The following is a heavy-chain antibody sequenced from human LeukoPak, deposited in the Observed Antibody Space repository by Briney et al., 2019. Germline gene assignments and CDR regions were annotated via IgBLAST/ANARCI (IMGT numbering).Heavy chain of an antibody. V-gene: IGHV3-23*01. Sequence: GGSLRLSCAASGSTFSSYAMSWVRQAPGKGLEWVSAISGSGGSTYYADSVKGRFTISRDNSKNTLYLQMNSLRAEDTAVYYCAKDGAYYDILTGYYDERLDWGQGTLVTVSS. CDR1: GSTFSSYA. J-gene: IGHJ4*02. CDR2: ISGSGGST. CDR3: AKDGAYYDILTGYYDERLD. D-gene: IGHD3-9*01.